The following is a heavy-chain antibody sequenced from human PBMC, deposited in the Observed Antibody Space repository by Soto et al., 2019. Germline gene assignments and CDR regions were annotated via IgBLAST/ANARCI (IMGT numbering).Heavy chain of an antibody. CDR3: ARDSKITMVRGVIITRNYYYYYMDV. CDR1: GYTFTSYD. D-gene: IGHD3-10*01. J-gene: IGHJ6*03. Sequence: ASVKVSCKASGYTFTSYDINWVRQATGQGLEWMGWMNPNSGNTGYAQKFQGRVTMTRNTSISTAYMELSSLRSEDTAVYYCARDSKITMVRGVIITRNYYYYYMDVWGKGTTVTVSS. V-gene: IGHV1-8*01. CDR2: MNPNSGNT.